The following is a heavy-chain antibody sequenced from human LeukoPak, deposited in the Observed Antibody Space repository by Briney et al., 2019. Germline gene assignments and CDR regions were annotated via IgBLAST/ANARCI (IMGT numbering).Heavy chain of an antibody. V-gene: IGHV1-69*01. Sequence: GSSVKVSCKASGGTFSSYAISWVRQAPGQGLEWMGGIIPIFGTANYAQKFQGRVTITADESTSTAYMELSSLRSEDTAVYYCARVQIRYCSGGSCYRDAFDIWGQGTMVTASS. CDR2: IIPIFGTA. D-gene: IGHD2-15*01. CDR3: ARVQIRYCSGGSCYRDAFDI. CDR1: GGTFSSYA. J-gene: IGHJ3*02.